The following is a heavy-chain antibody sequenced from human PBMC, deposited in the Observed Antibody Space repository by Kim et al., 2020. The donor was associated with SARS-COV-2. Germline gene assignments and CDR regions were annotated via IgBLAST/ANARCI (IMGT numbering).Heavy chain of an antibody. CDR2: IIPIFGTA. J-gene: IGHJ6*02. D-gene: IGHD3-10*01. CDR1: GGTFSSYA. Sequence: SVKVSCKASGGTFSSYAISWVRQAPGQGLEWMGGIIPIFGTANYAQKFQGRVTITADESTSTAYMELSSLRSEDTAVYYCASPITMVRGVSPTYYGMDVWGQGTTVTVSS. V-gene: IGHV1-69*13. CDR3: ASPITMVRGVSPTYYGMDV.